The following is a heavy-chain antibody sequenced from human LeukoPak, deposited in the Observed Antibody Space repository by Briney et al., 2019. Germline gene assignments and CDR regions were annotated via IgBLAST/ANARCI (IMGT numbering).Heavy chain of an antibody. CDR2: ISYDGSNK. J-gene: IGHJ4*02. CDR1: GFTFSSYG. CDR3: ARVIEEQVDYFDY. D-gene: IGHD1/OR15-1a*01. Sequence: GGSLGLSCAASGFTFSSYGMHWVRQAPGKGLEWVAVISYDGSNKYYADSVKGRFTISRDNSKNTLYLQMNSLRAEDTAVYYCARVIEEQVDYFDYWGQGTLVTVSS. V-gene: IGHV3-30*03.